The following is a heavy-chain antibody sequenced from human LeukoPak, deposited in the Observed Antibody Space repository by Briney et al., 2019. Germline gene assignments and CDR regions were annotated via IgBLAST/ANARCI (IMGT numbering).Heavy chain of an antibody. V-gene: IGHV3-7*01. CDR1: GFTFSSYW. CDR2: IKRDGSEK. D-gene: IGHD5/OR15-5a*01. J-gene: IGHJ3*01. Sequence: GGSLRLSCAASGFTFSSYWMTWVRQAPGKGLEWVANIKRDGSEKHYVDSVKGRFTISRDNAKNSLYLQMNSLRAEDTAVYFCARDSNPNDGQVFYDAFDVWGQGTMVTVSS. CDR3: ARDSNPNDGQVFYDAFDV.